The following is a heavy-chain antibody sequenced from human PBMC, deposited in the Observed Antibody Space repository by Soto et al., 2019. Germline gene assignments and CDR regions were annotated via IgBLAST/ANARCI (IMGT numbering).Heavy chain of an antibody. Sequence: GGSLGLSCASSGFTFSGSAMHLVRQASGKGLEWVGRIRSNANSYATAYAASVKGRFTISRDDSKNTAYLQMNSLKTEDTAVYYCAKGPTQTPDDAFDIWGQGTMVTVSS. J-gene: IGHJ3*02. CDR1: GFTFSGSA. CDR2: IRSNANSYAT. CDR3: AKGPTQTPDDAFDI. V-gene: IGHV3-73*01.